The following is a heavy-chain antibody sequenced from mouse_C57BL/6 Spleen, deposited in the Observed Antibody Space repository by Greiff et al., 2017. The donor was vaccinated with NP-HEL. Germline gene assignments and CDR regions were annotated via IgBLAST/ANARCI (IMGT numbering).Heavy chain of an antibody. J-gene: IGHJ2*01. V-gene: IGHV5-6*01. D-gene: IGHD2-4*01. CDR1: GFTFSSYG. Sequence: EVQGVESGGDLVKPGGSLKLSCAASGFTFSSYGMSWVRQTPDKRLEWVATISSGGSYTYYPDSVKGRFTISRDNAKNTLYLQMSSLKSEDTAMYYCARQKLRRNYFDYWGQGTTLTVSS. CDR2: ISSGGSYT. CDR3: ARQKLRRNYFDY.